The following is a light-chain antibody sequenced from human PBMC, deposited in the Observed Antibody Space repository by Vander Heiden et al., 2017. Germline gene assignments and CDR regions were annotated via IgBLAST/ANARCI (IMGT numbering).Light chain of an antibody. Sequence: DILMTQPPSSPSAFGGDRVTITCQASKDISNYLTWHQQKPGKPPMLLNYAAYNLETRGASRMSRGRAGAKYTSTISSMQHDDVAANYYQQYDNLPPLFGGGTKVEIK. V-gene: IGKV1-33*01. J-gene: IGKJ4*01. CDR2: AAY. CDR3: QQYDNLPPL. CDR1: KDISNY.